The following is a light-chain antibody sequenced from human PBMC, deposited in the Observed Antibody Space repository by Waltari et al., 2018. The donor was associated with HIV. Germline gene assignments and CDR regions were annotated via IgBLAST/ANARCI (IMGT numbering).Light chain of an antibody. CDR1: QSVSRNY. V-gene: IGKV3-20*01. J-gene: IGKJ5*01. CDR2: GAS. CDR3: HHYSSSPIT. Sequence: EIVLTQSPGTLSLSPGERATLSCRASQSVSRNYLAWYEQKYVQAPRLLIYGASSRATGIPDRFSGSGSGTDFTLIISSLEPEDFAVYYCHHYSSSPITFGQGTRLEIK.